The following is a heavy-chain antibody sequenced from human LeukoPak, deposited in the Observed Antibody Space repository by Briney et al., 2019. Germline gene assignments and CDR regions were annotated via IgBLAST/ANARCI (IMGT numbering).Heavy chain of an antibody. CDR2: INHSGST. CDR1: GGSFSGYY. D-gene: IGHD1-26*01. V-gene: IGHV4-34*01. J-gene: IGHJ4*02. Sequence: PSETLSLTCAVYGGSFSGYYWSWIRQPPGKGLEWIGEINHSGSTNYNPSLKSRVTISVDTSKNQFSLKLSSVTAADTAVYYCASLYSGSYSFDYWGQGILVTASS. CDR3: ASLYSGSYSFDY.